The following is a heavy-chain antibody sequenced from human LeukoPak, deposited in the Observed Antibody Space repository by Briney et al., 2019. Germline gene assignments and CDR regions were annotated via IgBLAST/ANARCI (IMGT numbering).Heavy chain of an antibody. V-gene: IGHV4-4*07. CDR1: GGSISSYY. CDR3: ARDPGRYCSSTSCYPYYYYGMDV. CDR2: IYTSGST. D-gene: IGHD2-2*01. J-gene: IGHJ6*02. Sequence: NPLETLSLTCTVSGGSISSYYWSWIRQPAGKGLEWIGRIYTSGSTNYNPSLKSRVTMSVDTSKNQFSLKLSSVTAADTAVYYCARDPGRYCSSTSCYPYYYYGMDVWGQGTTVTVSS.